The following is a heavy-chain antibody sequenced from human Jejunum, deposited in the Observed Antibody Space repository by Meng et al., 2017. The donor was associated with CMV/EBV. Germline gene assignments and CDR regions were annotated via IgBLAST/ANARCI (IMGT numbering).Heavy chain of an antibody. CDR3: AYSYCSTGTCYSLYY. Sequence: SGFSLTSSGGGVGWIRQPPGKALEWLALIYGDDDKRYSPSLNTRLTITKDTFKNQVVLRMTNMDPVDTATYYCAYSYCSTGTCYSLYYWGQGTLVTVSS. CDR1: GFSLTSSGGG. D-gene: IGHD2-15*01. V-gene: IGHV2-5*02. CDR2: IYGDDDK. J-gene: IGHJ4*02.